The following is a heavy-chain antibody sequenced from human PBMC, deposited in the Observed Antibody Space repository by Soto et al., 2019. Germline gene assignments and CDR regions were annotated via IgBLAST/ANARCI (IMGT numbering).Heavy chain of an antibody. CDR2: INPGSGDT. J-gene: IGHJ4*02. Sequence: WGRQAPGQGLEWKGWINPGSGDTGCAQNFQGRVTMTRDTSISTAYMELSRLESDDTAVYYCTRDLVQGVSILSYWGQGTLVTVSS. D-gene: IGHD3-10*01. V-gene: IGHV1-2*02. CDR3: TRDLVQGVSILSY.